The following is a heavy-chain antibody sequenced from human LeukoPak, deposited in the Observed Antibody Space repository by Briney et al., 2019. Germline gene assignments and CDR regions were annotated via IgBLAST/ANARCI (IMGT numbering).Heavy chain of an antibody. Sequence: PEGSLRLSCAASGFTFSSYAMSWVRQAPGKGLEWVSAISGSGGSTYYADSVKGRFTISRDNSKNTLYLQMNSLRAEDTAVYYCAKDKGSSSWYQYFDYWGQGTLVTVSS. CDR3: AKDKGSSSWYQYFDY. V-gene: IGHV3-23*01. J-gene: IGHJ4*02. D-gene: IGHD6-13*01. CDR1: GFTFSSYA. CDR2: ISGSGGST.